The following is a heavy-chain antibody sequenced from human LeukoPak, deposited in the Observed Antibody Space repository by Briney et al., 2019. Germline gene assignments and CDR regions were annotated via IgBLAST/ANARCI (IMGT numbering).Heavy chain of an antibody. CDR2: IYYSGST. CDR1: GGSISSYY. V-gene: IGHV4-59*01. J-gene: IGHJ3*02. CDR3: ARPIYSSSSDDAFDI. Sequence: ASETLSLTCTVSGGSISSYYWSWIRQPPGKGLEWIGYIYYSGSTNYNPSLKSRVTISVDTSKNQFSLKLSSVTAADTAVYYCARPIYSSSSDDAFDIWAKGQWSPSLQ. D-gene: IGHD6-6*01.